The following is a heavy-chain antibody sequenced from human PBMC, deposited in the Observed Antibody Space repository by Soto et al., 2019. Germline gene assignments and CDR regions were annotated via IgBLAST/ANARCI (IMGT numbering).Heavy chain of an antibody. D-gene: IGHD6-19*01. CDR1: GDSISGSQW. CDR2: ISHTGTT. CDR3: ARGGRGSGLYFLYYFDL. J-gene: IGHJ4*02. Sequence: QVQLQESGPGLVKPSETLSLTCAVSGDSISGSQWWSWVRLPPGKGLEWIGEISHTGTTNYNPSLKSRVAISVDMSKNQCSLTLSSVTPADTAVYYCARGGRGSGLYFLYYFDLWGQGTLITVSS. V-gene: IGHV4-4*02.